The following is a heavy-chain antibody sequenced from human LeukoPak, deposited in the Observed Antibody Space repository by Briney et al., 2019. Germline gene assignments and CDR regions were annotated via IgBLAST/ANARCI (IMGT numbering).Heavy chain of an antibody. V-gene: IGHV3-33*01. D-gene: IGHD2-15*01. CDR2: IWYDGSNK. Sequence: GGSLRLSCAASGFTFSSYGMHWVRQAPGKGLEWVAVIWYDGSNKYYADSVKGRFTISRDNSKNTLYLQMNSLRAEDTAVYYCARGMKVVVAAIAFDYWGQGTLVTVSS. J-gene: IGHJ4*02. CDR3: ARGMKVVVAAIAFDY. CDR1: GFTFSSYG.